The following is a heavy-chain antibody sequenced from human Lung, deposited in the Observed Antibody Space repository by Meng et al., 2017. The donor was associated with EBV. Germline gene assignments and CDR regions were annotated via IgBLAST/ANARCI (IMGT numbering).Heavy chain of an antibody. V-gene: IGHV4-30-4*01. J-gene: IGHJ5*02. CDR3: ARGGFCSGISCPNWFDP. D-gene: IGHD2-15*01. CDR2: IYYSGST. CDR1: GGSTSSGGYY. Sequence: QLPLPASGPGLVKPQQTLSLTCAVCGGSTSSGGYYWSWIRQPPGKGLEWIGYIYYSGSTQYNPSLKSRVTISVDTSKNQFSLKLTSVTAADTAMYYCARGGFCSGISCPNWFDPWGQGTLVTVSS.